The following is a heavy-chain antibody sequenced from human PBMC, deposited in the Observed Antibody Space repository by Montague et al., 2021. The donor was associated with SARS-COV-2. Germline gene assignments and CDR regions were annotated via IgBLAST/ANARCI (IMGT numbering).Heavy chain of an antibody. Sequence: SETLSLTCGVSGASVTSTNWWSWVRQPTGKGLEWIGEIYHTRNTNYSPSLKNRVSISLDKSKNQLSLRLNSVTAADTAVYYCASPKEGSGYYRPFDYWGQGILVTVSS. CDR2: IYHTRNT. CDR1: GASVTSTNW. D-gene: IGHD3-22*01. J-gene: IGHJ4*02. CDR3: ASPKEGSGYYRPFDY. V-gene: IGHV4-4*02.